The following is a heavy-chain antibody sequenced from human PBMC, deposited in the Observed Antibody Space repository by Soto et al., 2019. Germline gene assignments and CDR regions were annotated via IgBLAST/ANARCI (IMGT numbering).Heavy chain of an antibody. Sequence: LRLSCAASGFTFSSYWMSWVRQAPGKGLEWVANIKQDGSEKYYVDSVKGRFTTSRDNAKNSLYLQMNSLRAEDTAVYYCARDSPTIFGVVMHYYYYGMDVWGQGTTVTVSS. CDR3: ARDSPTIFGVVMHYYYYGMDV. V-gene: IGHV3-7*05. J-gene: IGHJ6*02. CDR2: IKQDGSEK. CDR1: GFTFSSYW. D-gene: IGHD3-3*01.